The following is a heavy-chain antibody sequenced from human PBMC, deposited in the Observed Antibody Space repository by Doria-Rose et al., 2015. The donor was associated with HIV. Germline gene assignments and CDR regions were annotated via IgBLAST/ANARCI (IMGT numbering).Heavy chain of an antibody. J-gene: IGHJ4*02. CDR2: IRSKAYGGTT. V-gene: IGHV3-49*04. D-gene: IGHD3-3*01. CDR3: TKSYNNFWSGSYYDY. Sequence: EVQLVQSGGGLVQPGRSLRLSCRVSGFTFADSAINWVRQAPGKGLEWRGFIRSKAYGGTTEYAASLKDRFTISRDDSNTIAYLHMNSLKTEDTAVYFCTKSYNNFWSGSYYDYWGPGTLVTVSS. CDR1: GFTFADSA.